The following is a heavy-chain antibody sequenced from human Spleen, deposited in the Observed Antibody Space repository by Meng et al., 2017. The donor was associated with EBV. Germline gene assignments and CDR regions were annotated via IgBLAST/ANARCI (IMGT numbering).Heavy chain of an antibody. CDR3: ARDQPGWFDP. V-gene: IGHV4-30-2*01. CDR2: IYHSGTT. J-gene: IGHJ5*02. D-gene: IGHD1-14*01. CDR1: GDPITSGGYS. Sequence: QVQRQGPGPGLARPSQTLSLTCTVSGDPITSGGYSWTWIRQTPGKGLEWIGNIYHSGTTYYNPSLKSRVTLSVDTSANQFSLKLTSLTAADTAVYYCARDQPGWFDPWGQGTLVTVSS.